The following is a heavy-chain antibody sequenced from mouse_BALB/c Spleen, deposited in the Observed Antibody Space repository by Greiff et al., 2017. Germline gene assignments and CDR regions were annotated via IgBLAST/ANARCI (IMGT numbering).Heavy chain of an antibody. Sequence: VQLQQSGPGLVKPSQSLSLTCTATGYSITSDYAWNWIRQFPGNKLELMGYIRYSGSTSYNPSLKSRNSITRETSKNQFFLQLNSVTTEDTATYDCARAVRAARAGYFDSWGQGTTLTVSS. D-gene: IGHD3-1*01. CDR2: IRYSGST. J-gene: IGHJ2*01. V-gene: IGHV3-2*02. CDR1: GYSITSDYA. CDR3: ARAVRAARAGYFDS.